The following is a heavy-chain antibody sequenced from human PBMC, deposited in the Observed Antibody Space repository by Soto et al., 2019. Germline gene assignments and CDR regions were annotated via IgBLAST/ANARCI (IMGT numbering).Heavy chain of an antibody. CDR1: GFTFSSYG. V-gene: IGHV3-30*18. Sequence: QVQLVESGGDVVQPGRSLRLSCAASGFTFSSYGMNWVRQAQGKGLEWVAVISYDGSNKYYADSVKGRFTISRDNSKNTLYLQMNSLRAEDTAVYYCAKRHGTDYFDYWGQGTLVTVSS. CDR3: AKRHGTDYFDY. D-gene: IGHD1-26*01. CDR2: ISYDGSNK. J-gene: IGHJ4*02.